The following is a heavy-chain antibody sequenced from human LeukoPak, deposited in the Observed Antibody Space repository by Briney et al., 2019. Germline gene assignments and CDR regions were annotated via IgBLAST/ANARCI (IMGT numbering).Heavy chain of an antibody. CDR2: ISSSSSYI. V-gene: IGHV3-21*01. J-gene: IGHJ4*02. CDR3: ARDLHYYDSSGYYTCDY. Sequence: GGSLRLSCAASGFTFSSYSMNWVRQAPGKGLEWVSSISSSSSYIYYADSVKGRFTISRDNAKNSLYLQMNSLRAEDTAVYYCARDLHYYDSSGYYTCDYWGQGTLVTVSS. CDR1: GFTFSSYS. D-gene: IGHD3-22*01.